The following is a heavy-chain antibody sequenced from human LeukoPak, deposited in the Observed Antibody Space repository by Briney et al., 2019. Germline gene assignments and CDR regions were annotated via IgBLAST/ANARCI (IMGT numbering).Heavy chain of an antibody. CDR2: INPNSGGT. V-gene: IGHV1-2*02. Sequence: GASVKVSCKASGYTFTGYYMHWVRQAPGQGLEWMGWINPNSGGTNYAQKFQGRVTMTRDTSISTAYMELSRLRSDDTAVYYCARDRGHEAYCGSTSCYWFDPWGQGTLVTVSS. J-gene: IGHJ5*02. D-gene: IGHD2-2*01. CDR1: GYTFTGYY. CDR3: ARDRGHEAYCGSTSCYWFDP.